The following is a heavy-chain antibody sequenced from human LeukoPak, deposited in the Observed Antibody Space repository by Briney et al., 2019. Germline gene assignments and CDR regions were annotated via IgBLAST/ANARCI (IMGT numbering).Heavy chain of an antibody. CDR3: ARADYGSGSRFDP. CDR2: IYYSGST. V-gene: IGHV4-59*01. CDR1: GGSISSYY. Sequence: SETLSLTCTVSGGSISSYYWSWIRQPPGKGLEWIGYIYYSGSTNYNPSLKSRVTISVDTSKNQFSLKLSSVTAADTAVHYCARADYGSGSRFDPWGQGTLVTVSS. D-gene: IGHD3-10*01. J-gene: IGHJ5*02.